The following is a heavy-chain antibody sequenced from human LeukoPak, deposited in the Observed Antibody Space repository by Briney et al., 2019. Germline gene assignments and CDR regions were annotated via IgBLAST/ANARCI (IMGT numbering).Heavy chain of an antibody. J-gene: IGHJ4*02. D-gene: IGHD1-1*01. CDR2: INHSGST. V-gene: IGHV4-34*01. Sequence: SETLSLTCAVYGGSFSGYYWSWIRQPPGKGLEWTGEINHSGSTNYNPSLKSRVTISVDTSKNQFSLKLSSVTAADTAVYYCARIPATTRDYWGQGTLVTVSS. CDR1: GGSFSGYY. CDR3: ARIPATTRDY.